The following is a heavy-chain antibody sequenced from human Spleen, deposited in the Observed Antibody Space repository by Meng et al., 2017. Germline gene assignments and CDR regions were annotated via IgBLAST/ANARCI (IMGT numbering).Heavy chain of an antibody. J-gene: IGHJ4*02. V-gene: IGHV4-34*01. CDR3: ARGPTTMAHDFDY. Sequence: QGPLRPLAPGLFKPWETLSLTCVVSGGSFSDYYWSWIRQPPGKGLEWIGEINHSGSTNYNPSLESRATISVDTSQNNLSLKLSSVTAADSAVYYCARGPTTMAHDFDYWGQGTLVTVSS. D-gene: IGHD4-11*01. CDR1: GGSFSDYY. CDR2: INHSGST.